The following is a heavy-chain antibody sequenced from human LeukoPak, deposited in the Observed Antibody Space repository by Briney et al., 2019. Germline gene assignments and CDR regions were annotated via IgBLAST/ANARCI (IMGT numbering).Heavy chain of an antibody. CDR3: ASRRGTVVTPYYFDY. J-gene: IGHJ4*02. V-gene: IGHV1-69*13. D-gene: IGHD4-23*01. CDR1: GGTFSSYA. CDR2: IIPIFGTA. Sequence: SVKVSCKASGGTFSSYANSWVRQTPGQGLEWMGGIIPIFGTANYAQKFQGRVTITADESTSTAYMELSSLRSEDTAVYYCASRRGTVVTPYYFDYWGQGTLVTVSS.